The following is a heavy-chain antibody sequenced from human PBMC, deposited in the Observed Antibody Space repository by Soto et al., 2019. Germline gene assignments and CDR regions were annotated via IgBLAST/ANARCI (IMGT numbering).Heavy chain of an antibody. Sequence: QVQLVESGGGVVQPGRSLRLSCAASGFTFSSYAMHWVRQAPGKGLEWVAVISYDGSNKYYADSVKGRFTISRDNSKNTLYLQMNSLRAEDTAVYYCARVVCSSTSCYPYYYYCMDVWGQGTTVTVSS. CDR3: ARVVCSSTSCYPYYYYCMDV. CDR2: ISYDGSNK. CDR1: GFTFSSYA. V-gene: IGHV3-30-3*01. J-gene: IGHJ6*02. D-gene: IGHD2-2*01.